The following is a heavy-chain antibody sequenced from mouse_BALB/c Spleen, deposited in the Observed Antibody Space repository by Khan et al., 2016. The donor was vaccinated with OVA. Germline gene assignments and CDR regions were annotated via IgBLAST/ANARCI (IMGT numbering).Heavy chain of an antibody. J-gene: IGHJ2*01. Sequence: EVQLQESGPGLVKPSQSLSLTCTVTGYSITSDYAWNWIRQFPGNKLEWMGYINYSGSTSYNPSLKSRISITRDTSTNQFFLQLNSVTTEYTATYYGARSGTISTVVVTDFDFWGQGTTLTVSS. CDR3: ARSGTISTVVVTDFDF. CDR1: GYSITSDYA. CDR2: INYSGST. V-gene: IGHV3-2*02. D-gene: IGHD1-1*01.